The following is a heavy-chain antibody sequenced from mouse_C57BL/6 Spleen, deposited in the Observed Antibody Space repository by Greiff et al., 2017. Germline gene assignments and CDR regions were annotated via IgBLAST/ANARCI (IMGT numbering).Heavy chain of an antibody. Sequence: EVKLMESEGGLVQPGSSMKLSCTASGFTFSDYYMAWVRQVPEKGLEWVANINYDGSSTYYLDALKSRFIISRDNAKNMLYLQMSSLKSEDTATYYCARDGDYPGAMDYWGQGTSVTVSS. CDR1: GFTFSDYY. V-gene: IGHV5-16*01. CDR3: ARDGDYPGAMDY. CDR2: INYDGSST. D-gene: IGHD2-13*01. J-gene: IGHJ4*01.